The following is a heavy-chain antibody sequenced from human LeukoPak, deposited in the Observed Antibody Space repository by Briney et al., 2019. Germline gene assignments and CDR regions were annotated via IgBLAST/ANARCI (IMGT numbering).Heavy chain of an antibody. V-gene: IGHV1-2*02. CDR3: ARDMVRGVIIRGGWFDP. CDR1: GYTFTGYY. CDR2: INPNSGGT. Sequence: ASVKVSCKASGYTFTGYYMHWVRQAPGQGLEWMGWINPNSGGTNYAQKFQGRVTMTRDTSISTAYMELRRLKSDDTAVYYCARDMVRGVIIRGGWFDPWGQGTLVTVSS. J-gene: IGHJ5*02. D-gene: IGHD3-10*01.